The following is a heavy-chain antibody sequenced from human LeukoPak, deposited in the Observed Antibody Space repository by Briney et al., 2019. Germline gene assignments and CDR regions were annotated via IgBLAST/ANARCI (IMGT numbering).Heavy chain of an antibody. CDR1: GYSFTTYW. CDR2: IYPGDSDT. CDR3: ARSYSSSWSGFDP. J-gene: IGHJ5*02. Sequence: GESLKISCKGSGYSFTTYWIGWVRQMPGKGLEWMGIIYPGDSDTRYSPSFQGQVTISADKSISTAYLQWSSLKASDTAIYYRARSYSSSWSGFDPWGQGTLVTVSS. D-gene: IGHD6-13*01. V-gene: IGHV5-51*01.